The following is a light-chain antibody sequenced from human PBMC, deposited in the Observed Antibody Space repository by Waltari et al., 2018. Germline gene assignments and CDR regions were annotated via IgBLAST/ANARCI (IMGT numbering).Light chain of an antibody. CDR3: QVWDSSTAV. V-gene: IGLV3-9*01. Sequence: SYDLTQPLSVSVALGQTARIPCGGNNIGGKTVHWYQQKPGQAPLLVIYRDKNRPSRIPERFSGSNSENTATLTITGAQGADEADYYCQVWDSSTAVFGGGTQLTVL. J-gene: IGLJ7*01. CDR2: RDK. CDR1: NIGGKT.